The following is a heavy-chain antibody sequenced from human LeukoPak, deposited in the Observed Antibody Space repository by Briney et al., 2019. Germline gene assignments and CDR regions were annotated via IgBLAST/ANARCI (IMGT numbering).Heavy chain of an antibody. CDR3: AHSRDFLFDY. V-gene: IGHV2-5*01. CDR2: IYWNNDR. Sequence: ESGPTLVKPSQTLTPTCTFSGFSFSSYGVSVGWIRQPPGKALEWLALIYWNNDRRYPPSLKGRLTITKDPSKNQVILTMTNMDPVDTATYFCAHSRDFLFDYWGQGTLVTVSS. CDR1: GFSFSSYGVS. J-gene: IGHJ4*02.